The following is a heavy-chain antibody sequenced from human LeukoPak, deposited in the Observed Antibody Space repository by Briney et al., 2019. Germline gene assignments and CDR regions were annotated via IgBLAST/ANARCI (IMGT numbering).Heavy chain of an antibody. CDR2: ISGSGGST. Sequence: PGGSLRLSCAASGFTFSSYAMSWVRQAPGKGLEWVSAISGSGGSTYYADSVKGRFTISRDNSKNTLYLQMNSLRAEDTAVYYCAKLPSYYYGSGSFVDAFDIWGQGIMVTVSS. D-gene: IGHD3-10*01. CDR3: AKLPSYYYGSGSFVDAFDI. V-gene: IGHV3-23*01. J-gene: IGHJ3*02. CDR1: GFTFSSYA.